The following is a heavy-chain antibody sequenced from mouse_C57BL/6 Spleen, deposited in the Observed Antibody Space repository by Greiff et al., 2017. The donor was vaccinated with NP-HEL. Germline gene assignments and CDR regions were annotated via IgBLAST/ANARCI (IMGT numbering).Heavy chain of an antibody. CDR1: GYTFTDYY. Sequence: VQLQQSGPVLVKPGASVKMSCKASGYTFTDYYMNWVKQSNGKSLEWIGVINPYNGGTSYNQKFKGKATLTVDKSSSTAYMELNGLTSEDSAVYYCARGDAYGSSYGFDVWGTGTTVTVSS. D-gene: IGHD1-1*01. CDR3: ARGDAYGSSYGFDV. CDR2: INPYNGGT. J-gene: IGHJ1*03. V-gene: IGHV1-19*01.